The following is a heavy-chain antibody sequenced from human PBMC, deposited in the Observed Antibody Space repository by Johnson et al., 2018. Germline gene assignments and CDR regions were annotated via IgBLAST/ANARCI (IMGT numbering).Heavy chain of an antibody. CDR2: INQSGST. CDR3: ARRPWSFDL. Sequence: QVQLQQWGAGLLKPSETXSLMCAVYGGSFSGYYWSWIRQPPGKGLEWIGEINQSGSTNYNQALKGRVTISVDTSKNQFSLKLTSVTAADTAVYYCARRPWSFDLWGRGTLVTVSS. J-gene: IGHJ2*01. V-gene: IGHV4-34*01. CDR1: GGSFSGYY.